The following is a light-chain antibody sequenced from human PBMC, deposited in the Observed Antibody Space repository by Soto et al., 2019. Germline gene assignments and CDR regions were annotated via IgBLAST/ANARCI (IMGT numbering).Light chain of an antibody. CDR1: SSDVGGYNY. CDR3: SSFAATHTYI. J-gene: IGLJ1*01. CDR2: DVS. V-gene: IGLV2-11*01. Sequence: QSALAQPRSVSGSPGQSVTISCTGTSSDVGGYNYVSWYQEHPGRAPKLMIYDVSIRPSGVPDRFSGSKSGNTASLTISGLQDEDEADYYCSSFAATHTYIFGTGTKVTV.